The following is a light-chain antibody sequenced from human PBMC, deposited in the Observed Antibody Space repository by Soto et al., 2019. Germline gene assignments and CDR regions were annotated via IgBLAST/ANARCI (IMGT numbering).Light chain of an antibody. V-gene: IGKV3-11*01. CDR1: QSVSSY. CDR3: QQRSNWPPTIT. Sequence: EIVLTQSPATLSLSPGERATLSCRASQSVSSYLAWYQQKPGQAPRLLLYDASNRATGIPARFSGSGSGTDFTPTISSLEPEDFAVYYCQQRSNWPPTITFGQGTRLEIK. J-gene: IGKJ5*01. CDR2: DAS.